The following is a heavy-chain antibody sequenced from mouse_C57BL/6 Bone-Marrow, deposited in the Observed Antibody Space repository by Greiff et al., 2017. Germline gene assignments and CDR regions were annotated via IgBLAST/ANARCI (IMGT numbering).Heavy chain of an antibody. CDR1: GFTFSSYA. Sequence: EVMLVESGGGLVKPGGSLKLSCAASGFTFSSYAMSWVRQTPEKRLAWVATISDGGSYTNYPDNVKGRFTISRDNAKTNLYLQMTHLKSEDTAMYYCAGESPIYYDYDVWFAYWGQGTLVTVSA. CDR3: AGESPIYYDYDVWFAY. D-gene: IGHD2-4*01. J-gene: IGHJ3*01. CDR2: ISDGGSYT. V-gene: IGHV5-4*01.